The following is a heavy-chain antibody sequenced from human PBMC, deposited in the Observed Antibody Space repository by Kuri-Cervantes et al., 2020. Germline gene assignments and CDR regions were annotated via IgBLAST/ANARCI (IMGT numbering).Heavy chain of an antibody. V-gene: IGHV2-70D*14. CDR1: GFSLSTSGMR. Sequence: SGPTLVKPTQTLTLTCTFSGFSLSTSGMRVSWIRQPPGKALEWLARIDWDDDKFYNTSLKTRLTISKDTSKNQVVLTMTNMDPVDTATYYCAHGEEEAARPPTLDYWGQGTLVTVSS. J-gene: IGHJ4*02. CDR2: IDWDDDK. D-gene: IGHD6-6*01. CDR3: AHGEEEAARPPTLDY.